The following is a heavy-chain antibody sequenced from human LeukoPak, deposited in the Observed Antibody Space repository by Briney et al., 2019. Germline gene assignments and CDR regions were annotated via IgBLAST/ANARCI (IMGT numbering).Heavy chain of an antibody. Sequence: GGSLRLSCAASGFTVSTNYMSWVRQAPGKGLEWVSVIYSGGTTYYADSVKGRFTISRDNSKNTLYLQMSSLRAEDTAVYYCARLTVTYYFDYWGQGTLVTVSS. V-gene: IGHV3-53*01. CDR2: IYSGGTT. CDR1: GFTVSTNY. CDR3: ARLTVTYYFDY. D-gene: IGHD4-17*01. J-gene: IGHJ4*02.